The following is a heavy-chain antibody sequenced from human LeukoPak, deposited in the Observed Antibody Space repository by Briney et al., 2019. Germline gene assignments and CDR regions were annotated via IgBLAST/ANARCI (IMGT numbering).Heavy chain of an antibody. CDR1: GGTFSSYA. J-gene: IGHJ4*02. D-gene: IGHD4-23*01. Sequence: ASVKVSCKASGGTFSSYAISWVRQAPGQGLEWMGGIIPIFGTANYAQKFQGRVTITADKSTSTAYMELSSLRSEDTAVYYCAKTSYGGKGLYQFLFDYWGRGTLVTVSS. V-gene: IGHV1-69*06. CDR2: IIPIFGTA. CDR3: AKTSYGGKGLYQFLFDY.